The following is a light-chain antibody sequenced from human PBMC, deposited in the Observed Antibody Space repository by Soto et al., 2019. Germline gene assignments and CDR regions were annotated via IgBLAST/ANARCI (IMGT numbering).Light chain of an antibody. CDR2: AAY. V-gene: IGKV1-27*01. CDR3: QKYSSVPV. Sequence: DIQMTQSPTSLSASVGDRVTITCRASQGIRNFVAWYQQKPGKAPKLLIYAAYTLQSGVPSRFNSSDSGTDFTLTINNLQPEDVATYSCQKYSSVPVFGPGTKVEIK. J-gene: IGKJ3*01. CDR1: QGIRNF.